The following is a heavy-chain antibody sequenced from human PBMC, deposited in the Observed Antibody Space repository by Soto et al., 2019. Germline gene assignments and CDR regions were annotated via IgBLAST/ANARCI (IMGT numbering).Heavy chain of an antibody. D-gene: IGHD6-19*01. J-gene: IGHJ4*02. CDR2: TYYYNGTS. CDR1: GGPMTAFY. V-gene: IGHV4-59*08. CDR3: ARQDPFNTGWHFDS. Sequence: SETLSLTCTVSGGPMTAFYWSWIRQPPGKGLEWLGNTYYYNGTSHYDPSVKSRVAISIDTSKNHFSLQLTSVTAADTAVYYCARQDPFNTGWHFDSWGQGALVTVSS.